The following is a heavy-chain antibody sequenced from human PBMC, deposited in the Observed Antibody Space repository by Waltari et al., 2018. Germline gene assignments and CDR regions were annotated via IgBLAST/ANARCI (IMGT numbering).Heavy chain of an antibody. Sequence: VQLVESGGGLVQPGGSLRRSCTASALTLSAFAMTWVRQAPGKGLEGVSTVDTSGATYYAESVKGRFSISRDTSRNILYLEMSSLRTDDTALYFCAKDRWGGANYFDYWGQGTLATVSS. CDR3: AKDRWGGANYFDY. J-gene: IGHJ4*02. D-gene: IGHD2-21*01. CDR2: VDTSGAT. V-gene: IGHV3-23*04. CDR1: ALTLSAFA.